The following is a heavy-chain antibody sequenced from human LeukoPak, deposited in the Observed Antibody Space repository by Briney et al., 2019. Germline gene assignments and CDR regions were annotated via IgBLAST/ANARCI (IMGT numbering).Heavy chain of an antibody. J-gene: IGHJ4*02. Sequence: SETLPHTCTVSGGSISSGVHYWSWTPPPPGRNLHWIGYLYYSRSTYYNPSLKSRVTISVDTSKNQFSLKLSSVTAADTAAYYCAIDKAQGSYIDYWGQGILVTVSS. CDR1: GGSISSGVHY. V-gene: IGHV4-30-4*02. CDR3: AIDKAQGSYIDY. CDR2: LYYSRST. D-gene: IGHD3-10*01.